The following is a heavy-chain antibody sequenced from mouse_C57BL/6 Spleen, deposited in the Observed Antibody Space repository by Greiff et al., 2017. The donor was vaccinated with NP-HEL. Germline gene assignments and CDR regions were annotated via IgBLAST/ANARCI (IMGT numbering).Heavy chain of an antibody. CDR3: ARRDLYYEYFDV. CDR1: GYTFTSYW. J-gene: IGHJ1*03. Sequence: QVQLQQPGAELVRPGSSVKLSCKASGYTFTSYWMDWVNQRPGQGLEWIGNIYPSDSETHYNQKFKDKATLTVDKSSSTAYMQLSSLTSEDSAVYYCARRDLYYEYFDVWGTGTTVTVSS. D-gene: IGHD1-1*01. V-gene: IGHV1-61*01. CDR2: IYPSDSET.